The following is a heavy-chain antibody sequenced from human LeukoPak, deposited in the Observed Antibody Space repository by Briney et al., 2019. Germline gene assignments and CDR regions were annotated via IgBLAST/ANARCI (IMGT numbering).Heavy chain of an antibody. CDR1: GYTFTSYD. Sequence: ASVKVSCKASGYTFTSYDINWVRQATGQGLEWMGWISAYNGNTNYAQKLQGRVTMTTDTSTSTAYMELRSLRSDDTAVYYCARVAIVVVVAATPRGNWFDPWGQGTLVTVSS. J-gene: IGHJ5*02. CDR2: ISAYNGNT. V-gene: IGHV1-18*01. D-gene: IGHD2-15*01. CDR3: ARVAIVVVVAATPRGNWFDP.